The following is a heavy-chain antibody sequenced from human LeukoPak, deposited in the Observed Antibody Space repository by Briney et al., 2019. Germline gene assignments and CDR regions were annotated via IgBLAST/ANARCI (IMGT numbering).Heavy chain of an antibody. D-gene: IGHD3-9*01. V-gene: IGHV3-23*01. CDR2: ISGSGGST. J-gene: IGHJ4*02. Sequence: GGSLRLSCAASGFTFSSYAMSWVRQAPGKGLEWVSAISGSGGSTYYADSVKGRFTISRDNSKNTLYLQMNSLRAEDTAVYYCAKESRYYDILTGYSMGAYYFDYWGQGTLVTVSS. CDR3: AKESRYYDILTGYSMGAYYFDY. CDR1: GFTFSSYA.